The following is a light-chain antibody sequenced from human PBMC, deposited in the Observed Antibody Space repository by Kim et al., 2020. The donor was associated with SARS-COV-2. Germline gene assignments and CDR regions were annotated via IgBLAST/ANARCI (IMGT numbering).Light chain of an antibody. Sequence: QSVLTQPPSVSGALGQRVTISCTGSSSNIGADYDVHWYQYLPGTVPKLLIYSNSNRPSGVPDRFSGSKSGTSASLAITGLQAEDEADYYCQSYDSSLSGWVFGGGTQLTVL. J-gene: IGLJ3*02. CDR2: SNS. V-gene: IGLV1-40*01. CDR1: SSNIGADYD. CDR3: QSYDSSLSGWV.